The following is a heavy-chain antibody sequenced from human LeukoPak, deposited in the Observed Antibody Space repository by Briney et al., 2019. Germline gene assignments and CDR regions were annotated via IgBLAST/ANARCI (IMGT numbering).Heavy chain of an antibody. J-gene: IGHJ4*02. Sequence: GGSLRLSCAASGFTFSTYTMIWVRQAPGKGLEWASSITGAGNFIYYADSLRGRFTVSRDNAKNSLYLQMNRLRAEDTAMYYCARDLWDHWGQGTLVTVSS. V-gene: IGHV3-21*01. CDR3: ARDLWDH. CDR2: ITGAGNFI. CDR1: GFTFSTYT.